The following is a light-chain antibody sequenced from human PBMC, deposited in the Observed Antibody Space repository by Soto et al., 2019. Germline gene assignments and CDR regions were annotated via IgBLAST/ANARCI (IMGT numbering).Light chain of an antibody. CDR1: TSNIGNNY. CDR2: DNN. CDR3: LSWDSSLNVAV. V-gene: IGLV1-51*01. Sequence: QSVLTQPPSVSAAPGQKVTISCSGITSNIGNNYDSWYLQLPGTAPKLLIYDNNKRPSGIPDRFSGSKSGTSATLGITGLQTGDEADYYCLSWDSSLNVAVFGTGTKVTVL. J-gene: IGLJ1*01.